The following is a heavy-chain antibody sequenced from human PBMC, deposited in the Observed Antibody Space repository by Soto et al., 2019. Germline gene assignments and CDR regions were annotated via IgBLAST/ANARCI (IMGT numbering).Heavy chain of an antibody. V-gene: IGHV1-69*13. CDR2: IITIFGTA. J-gene: IGHJ6*02. CDR1: GGTFSSYA. Sequence: GASVKVSCKASGGTFSSYAISWVRQAPGQGLEWMGGIITIFGTADYAQKFQGRVTITADESTSTAYMELSSLRSEDTAVYYCARDPSYYGMDVWGQGTTVTVSS. CDR3: ARDPSYYGMDV.